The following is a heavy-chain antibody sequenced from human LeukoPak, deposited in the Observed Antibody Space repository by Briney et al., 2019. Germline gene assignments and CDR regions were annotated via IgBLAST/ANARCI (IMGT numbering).Heavy chain of an antibody. CDR2: ITNSGDST. Sequence: SGGSLRLSCAASGFTFSAFGMNWVRQAPGKGLEWVSTITNSGDSTYYVDSVKGRFTISRDNAKNSLYLQMNSLRAEDTAVYYCVGSPYAGDYWGQGTLVTVSS. CDR1: GFTFSAFG. V-gene: IGHV3-21*01. CDR3: VGSPYAGDY. D-gene: IGHD3-10*01. J-gene: IGHJ4*02.